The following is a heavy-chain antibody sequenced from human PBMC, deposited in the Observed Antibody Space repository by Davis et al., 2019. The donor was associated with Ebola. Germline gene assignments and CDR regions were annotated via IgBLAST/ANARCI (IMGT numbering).Heavy chain of an antibody. J-gene: IGHJ4*02. CDR1: GFTFSSYA. V-gene: IGHV3-21*01. D-gene: IGHD3-16*02. Sequence: GESLKISCAASGFTFSSYAMNWVRQAPGKGLEWVSSISSSSSYIYYADSVKGRFTISRDNAKNSLYLQMNSLRDEDTAVYYCAYQGVICYWGQGTLVTVSS. CDR2: ISSSSSYI. CDR3: AYQGVICY.